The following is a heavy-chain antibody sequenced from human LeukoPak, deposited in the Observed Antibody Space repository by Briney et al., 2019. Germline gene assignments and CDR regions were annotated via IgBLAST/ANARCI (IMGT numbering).Heavy chain of an antibody. J-gene: IGHJ4*02. Sequence: SVKVSCKASGGTFSSYAISRVRQAPGQGLEWMGRIIPIFGTANYAQKFQGRVTITTDESTSTAYMELSSLRSEDTAVYYCARMGIAVAGTAFIFDYWGQGTLVTVSS. V-gene: IGHV1-69*05. CDR1: GGTFSSYA. D-gene: IGHD6-19*01. CDR2: IIPIFGTA. CDR3: ARMGIAVAGTAFIFDY.